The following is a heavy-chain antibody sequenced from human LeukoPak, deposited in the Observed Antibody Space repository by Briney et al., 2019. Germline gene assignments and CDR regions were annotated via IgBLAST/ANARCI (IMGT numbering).Heavy chain of an antibody. CDR1: GYTLTELS. CDR3: ARGYTRGWGNYAYSSGPYFDY. V-gene: IGHV1-24*01. J-gene: IGHJ4*02. CDR2: FDPEDGET. Sequence: ASVKVSCKVSGYTLTELSMHWVRQAPGKGLEWMGGFDPEDGETIYAQKFQGRVTMTEDTSTDTAYMELSSLRSEDTAVYYCARGYTRGWGNYAYSSGPYFDYWGQGTLVTVSS. D-gene: IGHD6-19*01.